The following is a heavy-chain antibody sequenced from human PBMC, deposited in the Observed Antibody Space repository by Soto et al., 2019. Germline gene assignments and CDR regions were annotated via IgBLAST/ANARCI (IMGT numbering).Heavy chain of an antibody. Sequence: QVQLVESGGGVVQPGRSLRLSCAASGFTFSSYAMHWVRQAPGKGLEWVAVISYDGSNKYYADSVKGRFTISRDNSKNTLYLQMNSLRAEDTAVYYCARGLLWFGEYSYYYYGMDVWGQGTTVTVSS. CDR3: ARGLLWFGEYSYYYYGMDV. CDR1: GFTFSSYA. J-gene: IGHJ6*02. CDR2: ISYDGSNK. D-gene: IGHD3-10*01. V-gene: IGHV3-30-3*01.